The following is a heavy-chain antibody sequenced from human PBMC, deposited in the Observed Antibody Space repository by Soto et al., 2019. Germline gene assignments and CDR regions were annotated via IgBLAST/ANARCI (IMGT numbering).Heavy chain of an antibody. D-gene: IGHD1-1*01. CDR1: GFSFDDYS. J-gene: IGHJ3*02. CDR2: ISYDGGTT. CDR3: ARPHIKSAWNDGFDI. Sequence: PGGSLRLACADSGFSFDDYSMHWVLQPPGKGLEWVALISYDGGTTYYGESVKGRFTISRDDSKNTLFLQMNRLRSEETAVYYCARPHIKSAWNDGFDIWGQGTMVTVSS. V-gene: IGHV3-30*03.